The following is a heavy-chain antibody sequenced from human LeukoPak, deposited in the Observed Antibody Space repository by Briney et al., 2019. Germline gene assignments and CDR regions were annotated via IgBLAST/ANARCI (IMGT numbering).Heavy chain of an antibody. V-gene: IGHV3-53*01. CDR1: GFSVSDNY. J-gene: IGHJ5*02. Sequence: GGSLRLSCAASGFSVSDNYMFWVRQAPGKGLEWVSVIYSAGATYYADSVKGRFTISRDNSKNTLFLQMNSLRAEDTAMYYCATIYLWGQGTLVTVSS. CDR3: ATIYL. D-gene: IGHD2-2*02. CDR2: IYSAGAT.